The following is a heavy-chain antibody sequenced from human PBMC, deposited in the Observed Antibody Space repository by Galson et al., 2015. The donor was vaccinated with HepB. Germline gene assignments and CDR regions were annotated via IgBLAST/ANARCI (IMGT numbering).Heavy chain of an antibody. D-gene: IGHD3-10*01. V-gene: IGHV1-8*01. CDR2: MNPNSGNT. J-gene: IGHJ4*02. Sequence: SVKVSCKASGYTFTSYDINWVRQATGQGLEWMGWMNPNSGNTGYAQKFQGRVTMTEDTSTDTAYMELSSLRSEDTAVYYCATDIWTALVRGLSSYWGQGTLVTVSS. CDR3: ATDIWTALVRGLSSY. CDR1: GYTFTSYD.